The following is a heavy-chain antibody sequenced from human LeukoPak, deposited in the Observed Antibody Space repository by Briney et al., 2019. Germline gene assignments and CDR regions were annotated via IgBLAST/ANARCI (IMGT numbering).Heavy chain of an antibody. D-gene: IGHD3-3*01. CDR1: GGSISSYY. J-gene: IGHJ4*02. V-gene: IGHV4-59*01. Sequence: PSETLSLTCTVSGGSISSYYWTWMRQPPGKGLEWIGYTHNSGSTDYNPSLNSRAIISLDTSKIYFSLRLNSVTAADTAVYYCARESRVPPHYFDYWGQGTLVTVSP. CDR2: THNSGST. CDR3: ARESRVPPHYFDY.